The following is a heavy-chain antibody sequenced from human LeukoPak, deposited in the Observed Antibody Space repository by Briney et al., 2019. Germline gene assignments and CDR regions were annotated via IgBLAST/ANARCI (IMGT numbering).Heavy chain of an antibody. CDR1: GYSISSGYY. D-gene: IGHD2-15*01. CDR2: IYHSGST. CDR3: ARDRLYCSGGSCYLNWFDP. J-gene: IGHJ5*02. Sequence: PSETLSLTCAVSGYSISSGYYWGWIRQPPGKGLEWIGRIYHSGSTYYNPSHKSRVTISVDTSKNQFSLKLSSVTAADTAVYYCARDRLYCSGGSCYLNWFDPWGQGTLVTVSS. V-gene: IGHV4-38-2*02.